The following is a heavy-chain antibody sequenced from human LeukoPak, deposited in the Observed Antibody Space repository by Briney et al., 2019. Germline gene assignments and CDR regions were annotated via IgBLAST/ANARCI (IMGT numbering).Heavy chain of an antibody. D-gene: IGHD3-3*01. CDR2: IYYSGST. CDR3: AKDYDFWSGPGY. V-gene: IGHV4-39*01. J-gene: IGHJ4*02. CDR1: GGSISSSSYY. Sequence: SETLSLTCTVSGGSISSSSYYWGWIRQPPGKGLEWIGSIYYSGSTYYNPSLKSRVTISVDTSKSQFSLKLSSVTAADTAVYYCAKDYDFWSGPGYWGQGTLVTVSS.